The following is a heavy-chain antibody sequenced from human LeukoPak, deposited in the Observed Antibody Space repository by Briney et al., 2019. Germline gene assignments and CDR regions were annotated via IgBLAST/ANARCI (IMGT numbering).Heavy chain of an antibody. CDR2: IHGTEGTT. D-gene: IGHD1-26*01. CDR1: GFTFSSYA. CDR3: ATYTGTFGFDY. J-gene: IGHJ4*02. V-gene: IGHV3-23*01. Sequence: GGSLRLSCAASGFTFSSYAMSWVRQAPGKGPQWVSAIHGTEGTTFYADSVKGRFTISRDNSKNTLYLLMNNLRAEDTALYCCATYTGTFGFDYWGQGALVTVSS.